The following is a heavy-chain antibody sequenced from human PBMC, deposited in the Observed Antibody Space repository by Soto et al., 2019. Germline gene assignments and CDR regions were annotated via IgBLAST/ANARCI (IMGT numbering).Heavy chain of an antibody. CDR2: ITAAGTST. CDR3: ARGDPTYFDY. J-gene: IGHJ4*02. Sequence: PGGSVRLSCAASGFTFSTYWMHWVRQAPGEGLVWLSRITAAGTSTSSADSVKGRFTISRDNAKNTLYLQMNSLRAEDTAMYYCARGDPTYFDYWGQGILVTVSS. V-gene: IGHV3-74*01. CDR1: GFTFSTYW. D-gene: IGHD1-26*01.